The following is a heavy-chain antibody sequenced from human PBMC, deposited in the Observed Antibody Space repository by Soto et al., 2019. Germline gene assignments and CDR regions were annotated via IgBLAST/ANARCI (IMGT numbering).Heavy chain of an antibody. J-gene: IGHJ4*02. D-gene: IGHD1-1*01. V-gene: IGHV4-31*03. Sequence: SETLSLTCIVSGGSISSSSYYWGWIRQHPGKGLEWIGYIYYSGSTYYNPSLKSRVTISVDTSKNQFSLKLSSVTAADTAVYYCARWPQLEPRFDYWGQGTLVTVSS. CDR3: ARWPQLEPRFDY. CDR2: IYYSGST. CDR1: GGSISSSSYY.